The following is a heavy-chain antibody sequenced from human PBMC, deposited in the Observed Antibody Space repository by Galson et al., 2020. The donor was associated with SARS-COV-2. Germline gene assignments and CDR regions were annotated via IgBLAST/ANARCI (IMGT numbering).Heavy chain of an antibody. CDR3: ARDVWQQLVGDYHYNYGMDV. D-gene: IGHD6-13*01. CDR1: GFTVNNNY. J-gene: IGHJ6*02. CDR2: IYTGETT. V-gene: IGHV3-66*01. Sequence: GGSLRLSCAASGFTVNNNYMSWVRQAPGRGLEWVSIIYTGETTYYSNSVKGRFTISRDYSKNTVYLQMNSLRVEDTAVYYCARDVWQQLVGDYHYNYGMDVWGQGTTVTVSS.